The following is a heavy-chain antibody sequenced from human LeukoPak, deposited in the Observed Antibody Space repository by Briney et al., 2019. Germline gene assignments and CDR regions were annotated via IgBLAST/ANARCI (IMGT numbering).Heavy chain of an antibody. D-gene: IGHD6-19*01. V-gene: IGHV4-39*01. CDR1: GGSISSSSYY. Sequence: SETLSLTCTVSGGSISSSSYYWGWIRQPPGKGLGWIGSIYYSGSTYYNPSLKSRVTISVDTSKNQFSLKLSSVTAADTAVYYCARQTVRAVAGLDYWGQGTLVTVSS. CDR3: ARQTVRAVAGLDY. CDR2: IYYSGST. J-gene: IGHJ4*02.